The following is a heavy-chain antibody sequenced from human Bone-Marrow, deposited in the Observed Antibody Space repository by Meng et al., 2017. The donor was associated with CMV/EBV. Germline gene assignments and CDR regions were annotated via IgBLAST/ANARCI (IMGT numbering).Heavy chain of an antibody. CDR1: GGTFSSYA. J-gene: IGHJ3*02. CDR2: IIPILGIA. V-gene: IGHV1-69*10. D-gene: IGHD4-11*01. CDR3: ARVGGGDYSNFLGAFDI. Sequence: KISCKASGGTFSSYAISWVRQAPGQGLEWMGGIIPILGIANYAQKFQGRVTITADKSTSTAYMELSSLRSEDTAVYYCARVGGGDYSNFLGAFDIWGQGTMVTVSS.